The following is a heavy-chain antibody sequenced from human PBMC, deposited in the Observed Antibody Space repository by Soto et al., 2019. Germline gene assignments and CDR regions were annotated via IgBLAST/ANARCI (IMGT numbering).Heavy chain of an antibody. D-gene: IGHD3-10*01. Sequence: QVQLVESGGGVVQSGRSLRLSCPASGFTFSSYGMHWVRQPPGKGLEWVAGIWYDGYNKYYADSVKGRFTISRDNPKNTLYLQMNSLRGEDTAVYYCARERYDSGRPLDYWGQGTLVTVSS. CDR2: IWYDGYNK. CDR1: GFTFSSYG. V-gene: IGHV3-33*01. J-gene: IGHJ4*02. CDR3: ARERYDSGRPLDY.